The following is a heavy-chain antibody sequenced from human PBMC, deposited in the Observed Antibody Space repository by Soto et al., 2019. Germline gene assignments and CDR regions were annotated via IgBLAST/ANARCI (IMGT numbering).Heavy chain of an antibody. Sequence: QVQLVQSGAEVKKPGASVKVSCKASGYTFISYGISWVRQAPGQGLEWMGWISAYNGNTNYAQKLQGRVTMTTDTSTSTAYMELRSLRSDDTAVYYCARDRPYYYDSSGYYYVAPFDYWGQGTLVTVSS. CDR2: ISAYNGNT. J-gene: IGHJ4*02. V-gene: IGHV1-18*01. D-gene: IGHD3-22*01. CDR1: GYTFISYG. CDR3: ARDRPYYYDSSGYYYVAPFDY.